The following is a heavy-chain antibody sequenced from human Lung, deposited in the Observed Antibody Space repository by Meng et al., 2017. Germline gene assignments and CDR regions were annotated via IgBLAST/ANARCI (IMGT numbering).Heavy chain of an antibody. Sequence: RLRQWGPGLLKPSEALSLTCAVYGGSFSGYYWSWIRQPPGKGLEWIGEINHSGSNNYNPSLKSRVTISVDTSKNQFSLKLSSVTAADTAVYYCARPKQANWYFDLWGRGTLVTVSS. J-gene: IGHJ2*01. CDR2: INHSGSN. V-gene: IGHV4-34*01. CDR3: ARPKQANWYFDL. D-gene: IGHD1/OR15-1a*01. CDR1: GGSFSGYY.